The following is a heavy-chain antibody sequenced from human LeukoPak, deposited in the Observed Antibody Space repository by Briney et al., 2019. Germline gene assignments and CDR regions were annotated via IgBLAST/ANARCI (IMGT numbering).Heavy chain of an antibody. D-gene: IGHD1-20*01. J-gene: IGHJ6*02. CDR3: ARGDLTGTRIYYYSMDV. CDR1: GYTFTSYA. CDR2: INPNSGGT. Sequence: ASVKVSCKASGYTFTSYAMNWVRQAPGQGLEWMGWINPNSGGTNYAQKFQGWVTMSRDTSISTAYMELSRLRSDDTAVYYCARGDLTGTRIYYYSMDVWGQGTTVTVSS. V-gene: IGHV1-2*04.